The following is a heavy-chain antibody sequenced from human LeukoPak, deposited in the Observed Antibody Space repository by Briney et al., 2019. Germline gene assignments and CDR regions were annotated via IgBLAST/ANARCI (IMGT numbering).Heavy chain of an antibody. V-gene: IGHV5-51*01. CDR1: GYSLTSYW. CDR2: IYPGDSDT. Sequence: GESLKISCKGSGYSLTSYWIGWVRQMPGKGLEWMGIIYPGDSDTRYSPSFQGQVTISADKSISTAYLQWSSLKASDTAMYYCARYSSSWYGPFDIWGQGTMVTVSS. D-gene: IGHD6-13*01. J-gene: IGHJ3*02. CDR3: ARYSSSWYGPFDI.